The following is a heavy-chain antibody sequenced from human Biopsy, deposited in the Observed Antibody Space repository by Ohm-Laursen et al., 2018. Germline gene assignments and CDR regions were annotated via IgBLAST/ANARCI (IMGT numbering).Heavy chain of an antibody. J-gene: IGHJ5*01. CDR3: ATELLPPGVGGPWLDS. D-gene: IGHD3-16*01. V-gene: IGHV3-21*06. CDR2: ISASSSNI. CDR1: GVTLSGYG. Sequence: GSLRLSCSAAGVTLSGYGMNWVRQAPGKGLEWVSSISASSSNIYYADSVKGRFTVSRDNTKNTLYLQMNSLRAADTAIYFCATELLPPGVGGPWLDSWGQGTPVTVSS.